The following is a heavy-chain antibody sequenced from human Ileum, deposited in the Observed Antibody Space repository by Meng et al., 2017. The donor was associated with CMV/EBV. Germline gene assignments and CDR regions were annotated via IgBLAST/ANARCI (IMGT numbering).Heavy chain of an antibody. V-gene: IGHV1-46*02. CDR1: ECSFDSYL. CDR3: ARRDCSGSSCFYVY. CDR2: NSPSAGST. Sequence: QRVQSWVGVKKPVAVVKVSCRASECSFDSYLRHCVRPAPGKGLEWLGINSPSAGSTTSAQRFQGRVTMTGDKSTCTFYMELSRLTFQDTDVYYCARRDCSGSSCFYVYWGQGTLVTVSS. D-gene: IGHD2-15*01. J-gene: IGHJ4*02.